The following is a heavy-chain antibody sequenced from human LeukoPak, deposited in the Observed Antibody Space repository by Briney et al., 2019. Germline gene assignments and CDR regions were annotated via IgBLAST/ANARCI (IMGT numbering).Heavy chain of an antibody. J-gene: IGHJ3*02. Sequence: SETLSLTCTVSGGSISNYYWSWIRQPAGRGLEWIGRIYTSASTNYNPSLKSRVTLSVDASKNQFSLRLSSLTAADTAVYYCARGRYCSATICSGGDAFDIWGQGSVVTVSS. CDR1: GGSISNYY. V-gene: IGHV4-4*07. D-gene: IGHD5-24*01. CDR3: ARGRYCSATICSGGDAFDI. CDR2: IYTSAST.